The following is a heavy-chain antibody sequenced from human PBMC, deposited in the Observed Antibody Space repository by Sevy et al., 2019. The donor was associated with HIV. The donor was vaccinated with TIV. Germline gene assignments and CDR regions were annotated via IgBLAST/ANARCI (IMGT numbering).Heavy chain of an antibody. J-gene: IGHJ6*02. CDR1: GFTFSSYG. Sequence: GGSLRLSCAPSGFTFSSYGMHWVRQAPGKGLEWVAVISYDGSNKYYADSVKGRFTISGDNSKNTLYLQMNSLRAEDTVGYYCAKEGYCSGSSCSASFVSRIETVFGWGAVGMDVWGQGTTVTVSS. V-gene: IGHV3-30*18. CDR3: AKEGYCSGSSCSASFVSRIETVFGWGAVGMDV. CDR2: ISYDGSNK. D-gene: IGHD2-15*01.